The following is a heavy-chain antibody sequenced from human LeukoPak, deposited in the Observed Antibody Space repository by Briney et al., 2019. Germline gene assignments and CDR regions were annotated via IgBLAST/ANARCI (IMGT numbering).Heavy chain of an antibody. CDR2: ISSGGSPI. Sequence: GGSLRLSCAASGFTFSSYSMNWVRQAPGKGLEWVAYISSGGSPIYNADCVKGRFTISRGNAKNSLYLQMTSLRAEDTAVYYCAKGLSNTAVGTALNWGQGTLVTVSS. D-gene: IGHD5-18*01. V-gene: IGHV3-48*04. CDR3: AKGLSNTAVGTALN. CDR1: GFTFSSYS. J-gene: IGHJ4*02.